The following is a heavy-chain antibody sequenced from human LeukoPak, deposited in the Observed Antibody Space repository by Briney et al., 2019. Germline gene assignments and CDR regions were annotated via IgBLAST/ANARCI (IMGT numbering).Heavy chain of an antibody. V-gene: IGHV4-39*02. CDR1: GGSISTSSYY. Sequence: SETPSLTCAVSGGSISTSSYYWSWIRQPPGKGLEWTGTVSSSGYTFYNSSLESRVTISVDTSKNHFSLRLTSVTAADTALYYCAKMGLNTRYEHWGQGIQVTVSS. J-gene: IGHJ4*02. CDR3: AKMGLNTRYEH. D-gene: IGHD3-16*01. CDR2: VSSSGYT.